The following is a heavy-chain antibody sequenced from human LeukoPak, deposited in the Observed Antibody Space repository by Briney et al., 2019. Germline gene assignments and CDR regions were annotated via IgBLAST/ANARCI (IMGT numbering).Heavy chain of an antibody. D-gene: IGHD1-26*01. CDR2: MSSSRDYV. Sequence: GGSLRLSCAASGCTFNAYTMHWVRQVPGKGLEWVSSMSSSRDYVFYADSVKGRFTIFRDNANQSLDLEMSSLRGEDTAIYYCARGLVGAAFDYWGRGTLVTVSS. CDR1: GCTFNAYT. V-gene: IGHV3-21*01. J-gene: IGHJ4*02. CDR3: ARGLVGAAFDY.